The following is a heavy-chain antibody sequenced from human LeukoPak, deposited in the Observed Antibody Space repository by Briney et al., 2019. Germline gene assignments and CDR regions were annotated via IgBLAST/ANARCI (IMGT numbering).Heavy chain of an antibody. D-gene: IGHD3-3*01. V-gene: IGHV4-59*08. Sequence: PSETLSLTCTVSGGSISCDYWSWIRHPPGEGLEWIGYIYYSGSTNYNPSLMSRVTISLDKSKNQISLKLNSVTAAATARYYCAGLPYYDFWSGYYPLGNYYYYMDVWGKGTTVTVSS. CDR1: GGSISCDY. J-gene: IGHJ6*03. CDR3: AGLPYYDFWSGYYPLGNYYYYMDV. CDR2: IYYSGST.